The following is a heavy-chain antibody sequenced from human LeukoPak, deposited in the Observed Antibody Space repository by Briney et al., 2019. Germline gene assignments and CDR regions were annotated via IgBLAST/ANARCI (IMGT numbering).Heavy chain of an antibody. J-gene: IGHJ4*02. CDR2: IDPSDSYT. CDR3: ARLGRWLQYDY. Sequence: WESLKISFRGSGYSFTSYWNSWVRQMPGKGLEWMGRIDPSDSYTNYSPSFQGHVTISADKSISTAYLQWSSLKASDTAMYYCARLGRWLQYDYWGQGTLVTVSS. CDR1: GYSFTSYW. V-gene: IGHV5-10-1*01. D-gene: IGHD5-24*01.